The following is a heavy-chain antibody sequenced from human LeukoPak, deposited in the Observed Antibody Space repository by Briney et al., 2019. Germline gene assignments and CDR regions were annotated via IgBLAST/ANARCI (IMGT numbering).Heavy chain of an antibody. Sequence: ASVKVSCKASGYTFTSYGISWVRQAPGQGLEWMGWISAYNGNTNYAQKLQGRVTMTTDTSTSTAYMKLRSLRSDDTAVYYCARDRDGYNSGDAFDIWGQGTMVTVSS. CDR3: ARDRDGYNSGDAFDI. CDR2: ISAYNGNT. CDR1: GYTFTSYG. J-gene: IGHJ3*02. V-gene: IGHV1-18*01. D-gene: IGHD5-24*01.